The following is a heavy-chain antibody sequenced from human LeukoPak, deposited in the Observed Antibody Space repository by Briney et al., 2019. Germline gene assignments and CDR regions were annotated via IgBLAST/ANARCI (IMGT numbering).Heavy chain of an antibody. CDR2: NDDGSDA. CDR1: GFTFSSYW. CDR3: ATRYCTIAACRASSHHCFDD. J-gene: IGHJ6*04. Sequence: GGSLRLSCAASGFTFSSYWMTWSARLQGRGWSGWPINDDGSDANYVDSVKGRFTVSRDNAKNSLYLQLNSLRAEDTAVYYCATRYCTIAACRASSHHCFDDWGKGTTVIVSS. V-gene: IGHV3-7*01. D-gene: IGHD2-8*01.